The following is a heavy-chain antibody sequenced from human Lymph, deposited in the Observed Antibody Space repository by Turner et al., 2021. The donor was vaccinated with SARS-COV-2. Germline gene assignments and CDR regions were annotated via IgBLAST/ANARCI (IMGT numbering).Heavy chain of an antibody. V-gene: IGHV3-23*01. D-gene: IGHD3-22*01. CDR2: ISGSGGDT. Sequence: EVQLLESGGGLVQPGGSLRLSCAASGFTFSSYAMSWVRQGPGKGLEWVSAISGSGGDTYYADSVKGRFTISRDNSKNTLYLQMNSLRAEDTPVYYCAKGVRGAMIVVVIPYFDYWGQGTLVTVSS. J-gene: IGHJ4*02. CDR3: AKGVRGAMIVVVIPYFDY. CDR1: GFTFSSYA.